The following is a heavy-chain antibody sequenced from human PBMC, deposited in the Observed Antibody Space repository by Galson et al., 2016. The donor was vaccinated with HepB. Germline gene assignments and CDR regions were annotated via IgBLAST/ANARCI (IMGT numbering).Heavy chain of an antibody. CDR1: GGSFSGYS. CDR3: ARGRGNVVILVEDFYFDN. V-gene: IGHV4-34*01. D-gene: IGHD2-2*01. J-gene: IGHJ4*02. Sequence: TLSLTCAVFGGSFSGYSWSWIRQPPGKGLEWIGEINHGRSTNYSPSLKSRVSISVDTSNNQFSLKLSSVTAADTAMYYCARGRGNVVILVEDFYFDNWGQGTLVTVSS. CDR2: INHGRST.